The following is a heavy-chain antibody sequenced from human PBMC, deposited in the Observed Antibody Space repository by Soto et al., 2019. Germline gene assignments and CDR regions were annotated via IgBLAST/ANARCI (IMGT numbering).Heavy chain of an antibody. Sequence: SVKVSCKASGGTFSSYAISWVRQAPGQGLEWMGGIIPIFGTTNYAQKFQGRVTITADESTSTAYMELSSLRSEDTAVYYCARKTGTNYYGMDVWGRGXTVTVYS. CDR1: GGTFSSYA. J-gene: IGHJ6*02. D-gene: IGHD1-7*01. V-gene: IGHV1-69*13. CDR2: IIPIFGTT. CDR3: ARKTGTNYYGMDV.